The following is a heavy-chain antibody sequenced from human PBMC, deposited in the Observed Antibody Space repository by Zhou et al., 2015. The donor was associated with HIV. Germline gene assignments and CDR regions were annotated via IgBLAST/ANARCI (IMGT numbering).Heavy chain of an antibody. D-gene: IGHD3-16*02. Sequence: GGTFSNYAISWVRQAPGQGLEWMGGIIPIFGTANYAQKFQGRVTITADESTSTAYMELSGLRSEDTAVYYCARGGSGSYHGDYLDSWGQGALVTVSS. J-gene: IGHJ4*02. CDR2: IIPIFGTA. CDR1: GGTFSNYA. V-gene: IGHV1-69*01. CDR3: ARGGSGSYHGDYLDS.